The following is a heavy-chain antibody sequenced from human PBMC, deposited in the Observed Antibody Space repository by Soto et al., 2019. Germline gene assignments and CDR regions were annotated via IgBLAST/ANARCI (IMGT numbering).Heavy chain of an antibody. CDR2: IYSSGST. Sequence: SETLSLPHPGSGGSTSQYCWRLIRQPPGKGLEWIGYIYSSGSTNYNPSLKSRVTISADTSKNQVSLKLTSVTAADTAVYYCARRYSSAFDIWGQGTMVTVSS. CDR3: ARRYSSAFDI. V-gene: IGHV4-59*01. D-gene: IGHD6-13*01. CDR1: GGSTSQYC. J-gene: IGHJ3*02.